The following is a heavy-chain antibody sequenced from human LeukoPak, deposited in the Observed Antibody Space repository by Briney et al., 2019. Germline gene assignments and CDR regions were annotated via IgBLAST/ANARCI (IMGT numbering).Heavy chain of an antibody. V-gene: IGHV5-51*01. Sequence: GESLKISCKGSGYSFTSYWIGWVRQMPGKGLEWMGIIYPGHSDTRYSPSVQGQVTISADKSIRTAYLQWSSLKASDTAMYYCARQSPQYSGSYWSFDYWGQGTLATVSS. D-gene: IGHD1-26*01. J-gene: IGHJ4*02. CDR3: ARQSPQYSGSYWSFDY. CDR2: IYPGHSDT. CDR1: GYSFTSYW.